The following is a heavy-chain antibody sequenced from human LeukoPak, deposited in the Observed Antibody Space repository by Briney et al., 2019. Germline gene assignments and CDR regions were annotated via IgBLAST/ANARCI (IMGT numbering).Heavy chain of an antibody. D-gene: IGHD3-22*01. CDR2: INPSGGST. J-gene: IGHJ4*02. V-gene: IGHV1-46*01. CDR1: GYTFTSYY. Sequence: GASVKVSCKASGYTFTSYYMHWVRQAPGQGLEWMGIINPSGGSTSYAQKFQGRVTMTRDMSTSTVYMELSSLRSEDTAVYYCARDYYDSSGYYYGRFDYWGQGTLVTVSP. CDR3: ARDYYDSSGYYYGRFDY.